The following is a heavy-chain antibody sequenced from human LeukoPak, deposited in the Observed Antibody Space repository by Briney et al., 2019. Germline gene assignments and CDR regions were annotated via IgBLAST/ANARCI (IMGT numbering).Heavy chain of an antibody. CDR3: AREGGFYRPLDY. D-gene: IGHD3-3*01. V-gene: IGHV4-4*02. CDR1: GGSVINTNW. J-gene: IGHJ4*02. Sequence: SETLSLTCGVSGGSVINTNWRTWVRQPPGKGLEWIGEVHLDGRTNYNPSLESRLTMSVDVSENQVSLKLTSVTAADTAVYYCAREGGFYRPLDYSGQGTLVTVSS. CDR2: VHLDGRT.